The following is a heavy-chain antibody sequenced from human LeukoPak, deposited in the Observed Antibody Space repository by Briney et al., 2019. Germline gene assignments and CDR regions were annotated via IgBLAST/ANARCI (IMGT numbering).Heavy chain of an antibody. CDR2: IYWNDDE. J-gene: IGHJ4*02. Sequence: SGPTLVKPTQTLTLTCTFSGFSLSTPGEGVGWIRQPPGKALEWLARIYWNDDERYSPSLKNRLTITKDTSKNQVVLTLTNVDPVDTGTYYCAHSSYDPLTGYFYFDYWGQGTLVTVSS. CDR3: AHSSYDPLTGYFYFDY. V-gene: IGHV2-5*01. D-gene: IGHD3/OR15-3a*01. CDR1: GFSLSTPGEG.